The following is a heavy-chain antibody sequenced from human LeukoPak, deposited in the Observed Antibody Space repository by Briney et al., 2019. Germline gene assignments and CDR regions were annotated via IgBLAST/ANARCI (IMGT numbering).Heavy chain of an antibody. CDR2: INQSGST. V-gene: IGHV4-34*01. CDR3: ARTPQIAARPYYFDY. Sequence: SETLSLTCAVYGGSFSGYYWSWIRQPPGKGLERIGEINQSGSTNYNPSLKSRVTISVDTSKNQFSLSLSSVTAADTAVYYCARTPQIAARPYYFDYWGQGTLVTVSS. D-gene: IGHD6-6*01. CDR1: GGSFSGYY. J-gene: IGHJ4*02.